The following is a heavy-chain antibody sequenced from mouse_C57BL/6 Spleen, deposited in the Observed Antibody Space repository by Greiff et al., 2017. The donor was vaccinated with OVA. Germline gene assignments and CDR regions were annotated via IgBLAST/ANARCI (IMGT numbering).Heavy chain of an antibody. V-gene: IGHV1-61*01. CDR3: ARSYPAFDY. J-gene: IGHJ2*01. CDR2: IYPSDSET. Sequence: QVQLQQPGAELVRPGSSVKLSFTSYWMDWVKQRPGQGLEWIGNIYPSDSETHYNQKFKDKATLTVDKSSSTAYMQLSSLTSEDSAVYYCARSYPAFDYWGQGTTLTVSS. D-gene: IGHD2-10*01. CDR1: TSYW.